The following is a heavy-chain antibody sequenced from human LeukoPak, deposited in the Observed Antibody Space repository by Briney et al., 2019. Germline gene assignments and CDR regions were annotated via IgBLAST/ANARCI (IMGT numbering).Heavy chain of an antibody. J-gene: IGHJ4*02. Sequence: GGSLRLSCAASGFTLSSYEMNWVRQAPGKGLEWVSYISSIGSTIYYADSVKGRFTISRDNAKNSLYLQMNTLSAEDTAVYYCAREPNTYGDFLFDYWGQGTLVTVSS. CDR1: GFTLSSYE. CDR3: AREPNTYGDFLFDY. CDR2: ISSIGSTI. V-gene: IGHV3-48*03. D-gene: IGHD4-17*01.